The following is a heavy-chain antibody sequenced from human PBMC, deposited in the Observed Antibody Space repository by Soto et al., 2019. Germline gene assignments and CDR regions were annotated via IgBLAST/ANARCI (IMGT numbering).Heavy chain of an antibody. CDR1: GGSISSYY. V-gene: IGHV4-59*08. J-gene: IGHJ4*02. Sequence: SETLSLTCTVSGGSISSYYWSWIRQPPGKGLEYIGYIHYSGSTNYKPSLRSRVTISVDTSKNQFSLKLSPVTAADTAVYYCARHWTGLDYWGQGTLVTVSS. D-gene: IGHD2-8*02. CDR3: ARHWTGLDY. CDR2: IHYSGST.